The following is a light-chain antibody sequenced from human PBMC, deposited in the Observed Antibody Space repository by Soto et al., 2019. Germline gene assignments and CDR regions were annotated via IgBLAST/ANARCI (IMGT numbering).Light chain of an antibody. CDR2: AAS. CDR3: QQVNVYTST. J-gene: IGKJ4*01. CDR1: DNIAKY. Sequence: EIPTTRTPSSLSAFCGDRISIHCPTSDNIAKYLNWYQQKPGQVPKVLIVAASRLQSGVPTRFSGSGSGTDFTPTISSLKTEDFATYYCQQVNVYTSTFGGGTKVDIK. V-gene: IGKV1-39*01.